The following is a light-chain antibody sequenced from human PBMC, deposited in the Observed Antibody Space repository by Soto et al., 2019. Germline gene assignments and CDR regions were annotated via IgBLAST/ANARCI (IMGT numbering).Light chain of an antibody. CDR2: GAS. Sequence: EIVLTQSPGTLSLSPGERATLSCRASQSVSSSYLAWYQQKAGQAPRLLIYGASSRATGIPDGFSGSGSGTDFTLTISRLEPEDFAEYYCQQYGSSPAFGGGTKVEIK. CDR3: QQYGSSPA. V-gene: IGKV3-20*01. CDR1: QSVSSSY. J-gene: IGKJ4*01.